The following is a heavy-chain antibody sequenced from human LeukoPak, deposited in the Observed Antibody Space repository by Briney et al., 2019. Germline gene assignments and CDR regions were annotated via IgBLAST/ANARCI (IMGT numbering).Heavy chain of an antibody. Sequence: GGSLRLSCAASGFTFSSYAMSWVRQAPGKGLEWVSAISGSGGSTYYAESVRGRFTISRDNSRNTLYLQMNSLRAEDTAVYYCARGSYYYDSSGLYAFDXXXQGTMVTVSS. CDR3: ARGSYYYDSSGLYAFDX. CDR2: ISGSGGST. V-gene: IGHV3-23*01. CDR1: GFTFSSYA. D-gene: IGHD3-22*01. J-gene: IGHJ3*02.